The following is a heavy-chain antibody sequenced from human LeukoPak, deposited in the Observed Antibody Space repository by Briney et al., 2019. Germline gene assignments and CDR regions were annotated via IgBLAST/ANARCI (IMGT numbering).Heavy chain of an antibody. CDR3: AREGGSGGYDNRPY. CDR2: VSTSGDAT. V-gene: IGHV3-23*01. Sequence: GGSLRLSCAASGFTFSNYAMSWVRQPPGRGLVWVSGVSTSGDATYYADSVRGRFTISRDNSRNILYLHGNSLRPEDTAVYYCAREGGSGGYDNRPYWGQGILVTVSA. J-gene: IGHJ4*02. CDR1: GFTFSNYA. D-gene: IGHD2-8*02.